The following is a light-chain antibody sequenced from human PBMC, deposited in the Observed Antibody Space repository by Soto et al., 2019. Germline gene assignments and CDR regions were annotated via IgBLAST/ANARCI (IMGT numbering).Light chain of an antibody. J-gene: IGKJ4*01. CDR1: QSVSSY. Sequence: EIVLTQSPATLSLSPGERATLSCSTSQSVSSYLDGYQQKPGQAPRLLIYDASNRATGIPTRFSGSGSGTDFALTISSLEPEDFADYYCQQDSNWFTFGGGTKVEIK. CDR2: DAS. V-gene: IGKV3-11*01. CDR3: QQDSNWFT.